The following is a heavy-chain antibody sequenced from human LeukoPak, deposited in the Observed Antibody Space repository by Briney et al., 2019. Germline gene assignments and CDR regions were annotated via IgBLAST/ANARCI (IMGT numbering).Heavy chain of an antibody. V-gene: IGHV3-74*01. CDR2: INSDGSDT. D-gene: IGHD4-17*01. CDR1: GLTFRNYW. Sequence: GSLRLSCAASGLTFRNYWMHWVRQAPGKGLVWVSRINSDGSDTTYADSVKGRFTISRDNAKNTLYLQMNSLRVEDTAVYYCARSSAVTTLSLTYWGLGTLATVSS. J-gene: IGHJ4*02. CDR3: ARSSAVTTLSLTY.